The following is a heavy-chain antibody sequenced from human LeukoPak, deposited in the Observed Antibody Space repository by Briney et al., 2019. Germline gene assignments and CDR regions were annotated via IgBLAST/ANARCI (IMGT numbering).Heavy chain of an antibody. CDR2: IYHSGST. CDR3: ARFPAVAFPKIPHPIDY. D-gene: IGHD6-19*01. V-gene: IGHV4-30-2*01. J-gene: IGHJ4*02. Sequence: SQTLSLTCAVSGGSISSGGYSWSWIRQPPGKGLEWIGYIYHSGSTYYNPSLKSRVTISVDTSKNQFSLKLSSVTAADTAVYYCARFPAVAFPKIPHPIDYWGQGTLVTVSS. CDR1: GGSISSGGYS.